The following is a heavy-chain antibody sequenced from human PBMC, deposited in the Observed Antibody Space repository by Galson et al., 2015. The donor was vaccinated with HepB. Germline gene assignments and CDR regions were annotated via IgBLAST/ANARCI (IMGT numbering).Heavy chain of an antibody. Sequence: CAISGDSVSSNSAAWNWIRQSPSRGLEWLGRTYYRSKWYNDYAVSVKSRITINPDTSKNQFSLQLNSVTPEDTAVYYCAREDILTGYFRHDAFDIWGQGTMVTVSS. V-gene: IGHV6-1*01. J-gene: IGHJ3*02. CDR3: AREDILTGYFRHDAFDI. CDR2: TYYRSKWYN. CDR1: GDSVSSNSAA. D-gene: IGHD3-9*01.